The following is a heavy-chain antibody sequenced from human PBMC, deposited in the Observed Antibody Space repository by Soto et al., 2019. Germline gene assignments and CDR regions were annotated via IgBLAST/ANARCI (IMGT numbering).Heavy chain of an antibody. CDR3: VKGEYYYDGSAYYPFDY. D-gene: IGHD3-22*01. CDR2: IWYDGSNE. J-gene: IGHJ4*02. Sequence: PGGSLRLSCAASGFSFSTYGMHWVRQTPGRGLDWVAVIWYDGSNEYYADSVKGRFTISRDNSRSTLYLQMSSLRPEDTAVYYCVKGEYYYDGSAYYPFDYWGQGRMVTVSS. V-gene: IGHV3-30*02. CDR1: GFSFSTYG.